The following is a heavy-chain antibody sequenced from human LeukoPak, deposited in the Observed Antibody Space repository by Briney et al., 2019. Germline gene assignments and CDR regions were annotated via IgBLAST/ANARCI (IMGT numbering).Heavy chain of an antibody. V-gene: IGHV1-46*01. CDR3: AVKLSSGGY. Sequence: ASVKVSCKASGYTFTSYYMHWVRQAPGQGDEWMGIINPSGGSTSYAQKFQGRVTMTRDTSTSTVYMEPSSLRSEDTAVYYCAVKLSSGGYWGQGTLVTVSS. CDR1: GYTFTSYY. J-gene: IGHJ4*02. D-gene: IGHD3-22*01. CDR2: INPSGGST.